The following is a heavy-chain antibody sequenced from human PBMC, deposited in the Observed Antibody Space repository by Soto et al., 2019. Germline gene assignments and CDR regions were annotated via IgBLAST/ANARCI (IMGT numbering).Heavy chain of an antibody. J-gene: IGHJ6*02. CDR1: GYSFTRYG. CDR3: ARMGDVPYYYYGLDV. Sequence: QVQLVQSGAEVKKPGASVKVSCKASGYSFTRYGISWGRQAPGQGLEWMGWISGYNANTNYPENLQGRVTMTTDTSTSTDYMEVRTLLSDATAVYYCARMGDVPYYYYGLDVWGQGPTVTVSS. CDR2: ISGYNANT. V-gene: IGHV1-18*01. D-gene: IGHD3-16*01.